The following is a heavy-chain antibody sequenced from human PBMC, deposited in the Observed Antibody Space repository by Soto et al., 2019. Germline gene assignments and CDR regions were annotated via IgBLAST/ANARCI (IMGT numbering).Heavy chain of an antibody. CDR2: FDPEDGET. CDR1: GYTLTELS. V-gene: IGHV1-24*01. D-gene: IGHD5-18*01. Sequence: QVQLVQSGAEVKKPGASVKVSCKVSGYTLTELSMHWVRQAPGKGLEWMGGFDPEDGETIYAQKFQGRVTMTEDTSTDTAYMELSSLRSEDTAVYYCAATNLHNVDTAKYYYYGMDVWGQGTTVTVSS. J-gene: IGHJ6*02. CDR3: AATNLHNVDTAKYYYYGMDV.